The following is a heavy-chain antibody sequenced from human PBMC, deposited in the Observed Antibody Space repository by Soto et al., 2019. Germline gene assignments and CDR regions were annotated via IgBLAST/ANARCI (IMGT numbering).Heavy chain of an antibody. CDR3: AGPGVVAATLHYYGMDV. D-gene: IGHD2-15*01. CDR2: IDPSDSYT. V-gene: IGHV5-10-1*01. Sequence: GESLKISCKGSGYSFTSYWISWVRQMPGKGLEWMGRIDPSDSYTNYSPSLQGHVTISADKSISTAYLQWSSLKASDTAMYYCAGPGVVAATLHYYGMDVWGQGTTVTVSS. CDR1: GYSFTSYW. J-gene: IGHJ6*02.